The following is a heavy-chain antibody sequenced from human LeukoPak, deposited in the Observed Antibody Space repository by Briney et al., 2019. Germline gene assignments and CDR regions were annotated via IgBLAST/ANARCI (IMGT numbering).Heavy chain of an antibody. V-gene: IGHV3-23*01. D-gene: IGHD1-26*01. J-gene: IGHJ6*02. CDR1: GFTFSSYA. Sequence: GGSLRLSCAASGFTFSSYAMSWVRQAPGKGLEWVSAISGSGSSTYYADSVKGRFTISRDNSKNTLYLQMNSLRAEDTAVYYCAKAGSYSFLNYYYGMDVWGQGTTVTVCS. CDR2: ISGSGSST. CDR3: AKAGSYSFLNYYYGMDV.